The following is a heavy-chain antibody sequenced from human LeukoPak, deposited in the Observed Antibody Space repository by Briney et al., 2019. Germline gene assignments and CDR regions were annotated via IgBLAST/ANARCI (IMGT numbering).Heavy chain of an antibody. V-gene: IGHV1-3*01. CDR3: ARDPLFCSGGSCIPYYYGLDV. CDR1: GYTFTNCV. D-gene: IGHD2-15*01. J-gene: IGHJ6*04. Sequence: ASVKVSCKASGYTFTNCVMHWVRQAPGQRLEWMGWSNAGNGNTKYSQKFQGRVTITRDTSASTAYMELSSLRSEDTAVYYCARDPLFCSGGSCIPYYYGLDVWGKGTMVTVSS. CDR2: SNAGNGNT.